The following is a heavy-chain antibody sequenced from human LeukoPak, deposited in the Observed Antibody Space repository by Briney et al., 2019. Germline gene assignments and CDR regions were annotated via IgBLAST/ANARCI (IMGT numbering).Heavy chain of an antibody. CDR3: AREGVYSSGWSAYYYDSSGYGHLDY. J-gene: IGHJ4*02. Sequence: GRSLRLSCAASGSTFSSYAMHWVRQAPGKGLEWVAVISYDGSNKYYADSVKGRFTISRDNSKNTLYLQMNSLRAEDTAVYYCAREGVYSSGWSAYYYDSSGYGHLDYWGQGTLVTVSS. D-gene: IGHD3-22*01. CDR1: GSTFSSYA. V-gene: IGHV3-30*04. CDR2: ISYDGSNK.